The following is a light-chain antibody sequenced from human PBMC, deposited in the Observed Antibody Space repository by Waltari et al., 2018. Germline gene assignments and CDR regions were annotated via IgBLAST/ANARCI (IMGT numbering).Light chain of an antibody. CDR2: NKP. Sequence: QSVLTQPPSASGTPGQRVTISCSGSSSNIGSNTVNWYQQLPGTAPKPLLYNKPQRPSWVTDRFSGSKSGTSASLAISGLQSEDEADYYCATWDDSLNGPVFGGGTKLTVL. CDR1: SSNIGSNT. CDR3: ATWDDSLNGPV. V-gene: IGLV1-44*01. J-gene: IGLJ3*02.